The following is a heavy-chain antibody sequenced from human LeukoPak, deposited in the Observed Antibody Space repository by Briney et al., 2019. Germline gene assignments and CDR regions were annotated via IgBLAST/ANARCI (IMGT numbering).Heavy chain of an antibody. CDR1: GGSFSGYY. Sequence: SETLSLTCAVYGGSFSGYYWSWFRQPPGKGLEWIGEINHSGSTNYNPSLQSRVTISVDTSKNHFSLKLSCVNAADTAVYYCARGLRRGSSSWYVWFDPWGQGTLVTVSS. J-gene: IGHJ5*02. D-gene: IGHD6-13*01. CDR2: INHSGST. V-gene: IGHV4-34*01. CDR3: ARGLRRGSSSWYVWFDP.